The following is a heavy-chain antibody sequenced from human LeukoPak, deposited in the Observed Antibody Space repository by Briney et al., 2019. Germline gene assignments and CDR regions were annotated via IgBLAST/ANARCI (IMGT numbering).Heavy chain of an antibody. Sequence: SETLSLTCTVSGGSISSSSYYWGWIRQPPGKGLEWIGYIYYSGSTNYNPSLKSRVTISVYTSKNQFSLKLSSLTAADTAVYYCARVVVIAARPSGYYYYMDVWGKGTTVTVSS. CDR1: GGSISSSSYY. J-gene: IGHJ6*03. D-gene: IGHD6-6*01. CDR2: IYYSGST. CDR3: ARVVVIAARPSGYYYYMDV. V-gene: IGHV4-61*05.